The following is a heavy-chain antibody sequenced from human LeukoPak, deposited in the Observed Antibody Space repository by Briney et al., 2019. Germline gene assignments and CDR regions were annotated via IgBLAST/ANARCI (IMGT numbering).Heavy chain of an antibody. J-gene: IGHJ3*01. CDR1: GFTFSNYA. CDR2: IRGGGGNI. CDR3: GRDPNGDYIGAFDF. V-gene: IGHV3-23*01. Sequence: GGSLRLSCAASGFTFSNYAMTWIRQAPEKGLEWVSSIRGGGGNIKYSDSAKGRFSISRDNSKNTLYLQMDSLRVDDTAVYYCGRDPNGDYIGAFDFWGQGTKVTVSS. D-gene: IGHD4-17*01.